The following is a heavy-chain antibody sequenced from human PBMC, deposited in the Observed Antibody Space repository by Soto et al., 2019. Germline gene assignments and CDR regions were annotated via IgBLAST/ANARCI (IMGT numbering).Heavy chain of an antibody. V-gene: IGHV5-51*01. CDR2: IYPGDSET. J-gene: IGHJ4*02. CDR3: ARSPRSSPYFDC. D-gene: IGHD6-13*01. CDR1: GYTFSNFW. Sequence: PGESLKISCQCSGYTFSNFWIAWVRQLPGKGLEYMGIIYPGDSETMYSPSFHGKATISADRSIGTSYLQWSSLEASDSAFYFCARSPRSSPYFDCWGQGALVTVSS.